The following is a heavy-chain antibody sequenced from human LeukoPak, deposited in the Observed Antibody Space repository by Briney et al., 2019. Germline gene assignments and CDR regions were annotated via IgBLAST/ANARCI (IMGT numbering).Heavy chain of an antibody. J-gene: IGHJ6*03. CDR2: IPYSGTT. CDR3: ATALWFGEYYLDV. V-gene: IGHV4-59*11. Sequence: PSETLSLTCTVSGGSISRHYWTWVRQPPGKGLEWIGKIPYSGTTNYNPSFMSRVTMSVDTSKNQVSLKVKSVTAADTVVYYCATALWFGEYYLDVWGKGTTVTISS. D-gene: IGHD3-10*01. CDR1: GGSISRHY.